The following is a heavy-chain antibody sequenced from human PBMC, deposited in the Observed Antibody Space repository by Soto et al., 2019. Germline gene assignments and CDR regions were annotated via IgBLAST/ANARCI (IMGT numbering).Heavy chain of an antibody. Sequence: QVLLVESGGGVVQPGRSLRLSCAASGFTFSSYGIHWVRQAPGKGLEWVAVISYDGNYKYYADSVKGRFTISRDNSKNTLYLQMNSLRAEDTAVYYCAKGAVAGPYFDYWGQGTLVTVSS. J-gene: IGHJ4*02. CDR2: ISYDGNYK. V-gene: IGHV3-30*18. D-gene: IGHD6-19*01. CDR3: AKGAVAGPYFDY. CDR1: GFTFSSYG.